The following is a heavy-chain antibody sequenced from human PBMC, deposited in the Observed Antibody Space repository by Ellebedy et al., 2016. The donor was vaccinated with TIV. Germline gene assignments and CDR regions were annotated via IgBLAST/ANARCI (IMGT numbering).Heavy chain of an antibody. Sequence: GESLKISCEASGFTFSRYSMNWVRQAPGKGLEWVSYIRSSSSAIYYADSVKGRFTVSRANAKNSMDLQMNSLRDEDTAVYYCARTYSSSWYLVDYWGQGTLVTVTS. CDR2: IRSSSSAI. CDR1: GFTFSRYS. CDR3: ARTYSSSWYLVDY. V-gene: IGHV3-48*02. D-gene: IGHD6-13*01. J-gene: IGHJ4*02.